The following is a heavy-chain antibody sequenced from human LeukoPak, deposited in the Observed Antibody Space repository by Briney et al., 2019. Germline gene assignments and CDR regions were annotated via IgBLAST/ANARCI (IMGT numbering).Heavy chain of an antibody. CDR2: IYSGGST. CDR3: ARELSTVTTNHFDY. V-gene: IGHV3-66*02. CDR1: GFTFSNYW. J-gene: IGHJ4*02. Sequence: GGSLRLSCAASGFTFSNYWMSWVRQAPGKGLEWVSVIYSGGSTYYADSVKGRFTISRDNSKNTLYLQMNSLRAEDTAVYYCARELSTVTTNHFDYWGQGTLVTVSS. D-gene: IGHD4-11*01.